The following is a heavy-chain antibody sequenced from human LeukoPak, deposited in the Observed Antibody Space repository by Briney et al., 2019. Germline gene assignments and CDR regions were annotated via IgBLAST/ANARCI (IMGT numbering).Heavy chain of an antibody. CDR2: IYYGGST. V-gene: IGHV4-59*01. J-gene: IGHJ6*04. D-gene: IGHD3-10*01. CDR3: AREVRGVSVDV. Sequence: PSETLSLTCTVSGGSISSYYWSWIRQPPGKGLEWIGYIYYGGSTNYNPSLKSRVTISVDTSKNQFSLKLSSVTAADTAVYYCAREVRGVSVDVWGKGTTVTVSS. CDR1: GGSISSYY.